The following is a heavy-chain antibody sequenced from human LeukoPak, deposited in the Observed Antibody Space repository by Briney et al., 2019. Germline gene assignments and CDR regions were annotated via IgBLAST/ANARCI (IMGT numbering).Heavy chain of an antibody. D-gene: IGHD6-19*01. CDR2: ISYDGSNK. Sequence: GGSLRLSCAASGFTFRSYGMHWVRQAPGKGLEWVAVISYDGSNKYYADSVKGRFTISRDNSKNTLYLEMNSLRAEDTAVYYCAKECGYSSGWPIDYWGQGTLVTVSS. J-gene: IGHJ4*02. CDR1: GFTFRSYG. V-gene: IGHV3-30*18. CDR3: AKECGYSSGWPIDY.